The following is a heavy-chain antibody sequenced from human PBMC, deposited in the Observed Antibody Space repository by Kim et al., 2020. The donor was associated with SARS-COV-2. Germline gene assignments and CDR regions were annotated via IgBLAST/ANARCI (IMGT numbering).Heavy chain of an antibody. CDR2: IYYSGST. CDR1: GGSISSYY. V-gene: IGHV4-59*12. CDR3: AGSSSSGDWCDP. D-gene: IGHD6-6*01. J-gene: IGHJ5*02. Sequence: SETLSLTCTVSGGSISSYYWSWIRQPPGKGLEWIGYIYYSGSTNYNPSLKSRVTISVDTSKNQFSLKLSSVTAADTAVYYCAGSSSSGDWCDPWGQGTLVTVSS.